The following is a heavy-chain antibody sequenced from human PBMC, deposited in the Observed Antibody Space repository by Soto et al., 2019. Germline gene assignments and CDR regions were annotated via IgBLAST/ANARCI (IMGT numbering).Heavy chain of an antibody. CDR1: GGTFSSYA. CDR2: IIPIFGTA. D-gene: IGHD6-6*01. J-gene: IGHJ6*02. V-gene: IGHV1-69*13. Sequence: SVKVSCKASGGTFSSYAISWVRQAPGQGLEWMGGIIPIFGTANYAQKSQGRVTITADESTSTAYMELSSLRSEDTAVYYCARGDSSSSSRYPDAYYYYYYGMDVWGQGTTVTVSS. CDR3: ARGDSSSSSRYPDAYYYYYYGMDV.